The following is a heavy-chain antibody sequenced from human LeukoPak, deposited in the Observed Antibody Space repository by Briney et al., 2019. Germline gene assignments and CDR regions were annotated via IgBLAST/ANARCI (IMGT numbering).Heavy chain of an antibody. D-gene: IGHD3-10*01. V-gene: IGHV4-61*02. Sequence: SETLSLTCTVSGGSISGSSYYWSWIRQPAGKGLEWIGRVYTSGSTNYNPSLKSRVTISVDTSKNQFSLKLSSVTAADTAVYYCARRGRGFEYFQHWGQGTLVTVSS. CDR1: GGSISGSSYY. J-gene: IGHJ1*01. CDR2: VYTSGST. CDR3: ARRGRGFEYFQH.